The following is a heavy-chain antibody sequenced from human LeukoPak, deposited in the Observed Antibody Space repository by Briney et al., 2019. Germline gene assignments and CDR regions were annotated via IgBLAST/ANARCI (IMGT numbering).Heavy chain of an antibody. J-gene: IGHJ4*02. Sequence: SETLSLTCAVYGGSFTIYSWTWIRQPPGKSLEWVGEINHSGSTNYNPSLKSRVTISVDTSKNQFSLKLSSVTAADTAVYYCARPAQIGYGDYVTGYYFDYWGQGTLVTVSS. D-gene: IGHD4-17*01. CDR2: INHSGST. CDR1: GGSFTIYS. V-gene: IGHV4-34*01. CDR3: ARPAQIGYGDYVTGYYFDY.